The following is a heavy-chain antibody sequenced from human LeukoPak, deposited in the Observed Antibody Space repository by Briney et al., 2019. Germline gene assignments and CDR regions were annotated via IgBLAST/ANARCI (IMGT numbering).Heavy chain of an antibody. J-gene: IGHJ3*01. CDR3: ARHADMTTPGAFDV. V-gene: IGHV4-4*07. CDR1: GGSISSYY. D-gene: IGHD4-17*01. CDR2: IYTSGST. Sequence: PPETLSLTCTVSGGSISSYYWSWIRQPAGKGLEWIGRIYTSGSTNYNPSLKSRVTMSVDTSKNQFSLTLSSVTAADTAVYYCARHADMTTPGAFDVWGQGTMVTVSS.